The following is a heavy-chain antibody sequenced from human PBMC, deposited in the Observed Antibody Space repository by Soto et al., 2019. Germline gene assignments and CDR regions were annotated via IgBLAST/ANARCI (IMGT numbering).Heavy chain of an antibody. Sequence: QTLSLTCAISGDSVSSNSAAWNWIRQSPSRGLEWLGRTYYRSKWYNDYAVSVKSRITINPDTSKNQFSLQLNSVTPEDTAVYYCARDPHDYDFWSGPLSNWFDPWGQGTLVTVSS. V-gene: IGHV6-1*01. J-gene: IGHJ5*02. CDR1: GDSVSSNSAA. CDR3: ARDPHDYDFWSGPLSNWFDP. CDR2: TYYRSKWYN. D-gene: IGHD3-3*01.